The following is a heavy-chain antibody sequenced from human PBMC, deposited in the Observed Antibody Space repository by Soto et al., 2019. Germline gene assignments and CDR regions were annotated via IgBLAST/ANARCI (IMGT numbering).Heavy chain of an antibody. D-gene: IGHD2-15*01. Sequence: QVQLVQSGAEVKKPGSSVKVSCKASGGTFSSYAISWVRQAPGQGLEWMGGIIPIFGTANYAQKFQGRVRITAGESTSTAYMELGSLRSEDTAVYYCARVEYCSGGSCSPAYYYYYGMDVWGQGTTVTVSS. V-gene: IGHV1-69*01. J-gene: IGHJ6*02. CDR1: GGTFSSYA. CDR2: IIPIFGTA. CDR3: ARVEYCSGGSCSPAYYYYYGMDV.